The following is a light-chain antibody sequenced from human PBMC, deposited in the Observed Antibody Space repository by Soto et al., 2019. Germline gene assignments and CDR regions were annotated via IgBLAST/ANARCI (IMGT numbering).Light chain of an antibody. V-gene: IGLV2-14*03. CDR3: SSYTTSTTVI. J-gene: IGLJ2*01. CDR2: AVS. CDR1: SSDIGDHNS. Sequence: QSALTQPASVSGSPGQSITLSCTGTSSDIGDHNSVSWYLQQPGTASKLMIYAVSNRPSGVSNRFSGSKSGNTASLTISGLQAEDEADYYCSSYTTSTTVIFGGGTKLTVL.